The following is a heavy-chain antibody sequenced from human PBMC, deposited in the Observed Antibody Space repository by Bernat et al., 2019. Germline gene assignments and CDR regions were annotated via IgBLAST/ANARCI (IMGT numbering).Heavy chain of an antibody. CDR3: ARVLGVAATSAFDV. D-gene: IGHD2-15*01. Sequence: EVQLVESGGGLVQPGGSLRLSCAASGFTFSDHYMDWVRQAPGKGLEWIGHITNKANRYTTQYAASVKGRFTISRDDSRNSVYLQMNSLKTEDTAVYYCARVLGVAATSAFDVWGHGTTVTVSS. J-gene: IGHJ3*01. V-gene: IGHV3-72*01. CDR1: GFTFSDHY. CDR2: ITNKANRYTT.